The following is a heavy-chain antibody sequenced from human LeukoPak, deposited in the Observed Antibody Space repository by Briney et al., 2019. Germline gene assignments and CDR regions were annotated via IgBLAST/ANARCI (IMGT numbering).Heavy chain of an antibody. D-gene: IGHD5-12*01. CDR1: GFTFHHYA. V-gene: IGHV3-9*01. Sequence: GGSLRRSCAASGFTFHHYAIHWVRQVPGKGLEWVSGISWNSASIGYADSVKGRFTISRDNAKNSVYLQMNSLRAEDTALYYCAKDKAPLYSGYDWDLDFWGQGTLVTVSS. CDR3: AKDKAPLYSGYDWDLDF. CDR2: ISWNSASI. J-gene: IGHJ4*02.